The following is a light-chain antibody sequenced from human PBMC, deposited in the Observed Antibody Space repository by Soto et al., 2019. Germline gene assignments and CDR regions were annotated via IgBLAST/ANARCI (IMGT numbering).Light chain of an antibody. CDR3: SSYTSSSTLHV. J-gene: IGLJ1*01. CDR2: DVS. Sequence: QSAVTQPASVSGSPGQSITISCTGTSSDVGGYNYVSWYQQHPGKAPKLMIYDVSNRPSGVSNRFSGSKSGNTASLTISGLQAEDEADYYCSSYTSSSTLHVFGTGTKLTVL. CDR1: SSDVGGYNY. V-gene: IGLV2-14*01.